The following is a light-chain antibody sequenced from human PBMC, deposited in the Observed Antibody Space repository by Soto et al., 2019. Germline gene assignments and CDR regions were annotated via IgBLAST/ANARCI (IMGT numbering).Light chain of an antibody. V-gene: IGLV2-14*01. CDR1: SSDVGSYNY. Sequence: SALTQPASVSGSPGQSITISCTGTSSDVGSYNYVSWYQQHPGKAPKLMIYEVSDRPSGISSRFSGSKSGNTASLTISGLQTEDEDDYYCSSYTSSSTLFGTGTKGTVL. CDR3: SSYTSSSTL. J-gene: IGLJ1*01. CDR2: EVS.